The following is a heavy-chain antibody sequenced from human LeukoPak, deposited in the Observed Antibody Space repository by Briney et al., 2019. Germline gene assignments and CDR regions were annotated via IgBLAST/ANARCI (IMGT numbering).Heavy chain of an antibody. CDR3: ARVSYYYGSEAPYYFDY. V-gene: IGHV1-69*05. Sequence: SVKVSCKASGGTFSSYAISWVRQAPGQGLEWMGRIIPIFGTANYAQKFQDRVTITTDESTSTAYMELSSLRSEDTAVYYCARVSYYYGSEAPYYFDYWGQGTLVTVSS. CDR1: GGTFSSYA. D-gene: IGHD3-10*01. J-gene: IGHJ4*02. CDR2: IIPIFGTA.